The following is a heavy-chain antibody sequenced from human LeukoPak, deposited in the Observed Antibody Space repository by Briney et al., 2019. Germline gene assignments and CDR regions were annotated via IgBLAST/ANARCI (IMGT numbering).Heavy chain of an antibody. Sequence: ASVTVSFKASRYTFIDYWIHWVRQPPGQGLEWMGRIDLKTGDITSAQKFEGRVTKTRDTSISTTYMDLSGLGTDDTAVYYCARDSLHQRFDYGGQGTLVTVSS. CDR1: RYTFIDYW. J-gene: IGHJ4*02. V-gene: IGHV1-2*02. CDR2: IDLKTGDI. CDR3: ARDSLHQRFDY.